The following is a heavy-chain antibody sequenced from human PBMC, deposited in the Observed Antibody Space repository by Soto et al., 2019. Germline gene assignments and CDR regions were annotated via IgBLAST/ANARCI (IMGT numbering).Heavy chain of an antibody. CDR2: IFHGGTN. CDR1: GGSISSHHW. J-gene: IGHJ6*02. D-gene: IGHD3-10*01. CDR3: ARCAYGSYTFGLDV. Sequence: QVQLPESGPGLVKPSGTLSLTCAVSGGSISSHHWWHRARESPGQGLDWSDEIFHGGTNNYRPSLKSRGTISIDKSKTEFSLNLSSATAADMAVYYCARCAYGSYTFGLDVWGQGTTVPVSS. V-gene: IGHV4-4*02.